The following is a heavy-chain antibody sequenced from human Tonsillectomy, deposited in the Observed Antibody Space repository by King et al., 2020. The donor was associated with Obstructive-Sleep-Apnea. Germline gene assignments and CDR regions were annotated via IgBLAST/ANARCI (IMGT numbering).Heavy chain of an antibody. CDR2: IYYSGYT. CDR1: GGSISTYY. J-gene: IGHJ4*02. Sequence: VQLQESGPGLVKPSETLSLTCTVSGGSISTYYWSWIRQSPGKGLEWIGYIYYSGYTNYNPSLESRATISVDTSKNQFSLKLSPVTAADTAVYYCARWGIRFFDYWGQGTLVTVSS. CDR3: ARWGIRFFDY. V-gene: IGHV4-59*08. D-gene: IGHD3-16*01.